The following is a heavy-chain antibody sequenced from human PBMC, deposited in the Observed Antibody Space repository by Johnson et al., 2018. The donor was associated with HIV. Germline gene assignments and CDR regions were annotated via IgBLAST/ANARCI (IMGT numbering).Heavy chain of an antibody. J-gene: IGHJ3*02. V-gene: IGHV3-30*04. D-gene: IGHD3-3*02. Sequence: VQLVESGGGVVQPGRSLRLSCAASGFTFSSYAMHWVRQATGEGLEWVALISSAGNMEYYPDSLKGRFTISRDNSKNTLYLQMNSLRSGDTAVYYCARQFRSGAYIDGFEIWGHGTMVTVSS. CDR3: ARQFRSGAYIDGFEI. CDR1: GFTFSSYA. CDR2: ISSAGNME.